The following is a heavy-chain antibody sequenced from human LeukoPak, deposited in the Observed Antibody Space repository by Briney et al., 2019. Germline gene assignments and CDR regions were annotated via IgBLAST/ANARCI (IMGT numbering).Heavy chain of an antibody. Sequence: GGSLRLSCAASGFTFSSYSMNWVRQAPGKGLEWVSSISSSSSYIYYADSVKGRFTISRDNAKNSLYLQMNSLRAEDTAVYYCAREGHVLMVYAGGPFDYWGQGTLVTVSS. V-gene: IGHV3-21*01. CDR2: ISSSSSYI. CDR3: AREGHVLMVYAGGPFDY. J-gene: IGHJ4*02. CDR1: GFTFSSYS. D-gene: IGHD2-8*01.